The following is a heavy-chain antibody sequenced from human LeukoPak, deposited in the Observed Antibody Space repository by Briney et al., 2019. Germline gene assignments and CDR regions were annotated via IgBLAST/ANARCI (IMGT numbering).Heavy chain of an antibody. D-gene: IGHD3-3*01. CDR3: ARDSPDFWSGYWYFDY. J-gene: IGHJ4*02. V-gene: IGHV1-18*01. CDR1: GYTFTSYG. Sequence: ASVKVSCKASGYTFTSYGISWVRQAPGQGLERMGWISAYNGNTNYAQKLQGRVTMTTDTSTSTAYMELRSLRSDDTAVYYCARDSPDFWSGYWYFDYWGQGTLVTVSS. CDR2: ISAYNGNT.